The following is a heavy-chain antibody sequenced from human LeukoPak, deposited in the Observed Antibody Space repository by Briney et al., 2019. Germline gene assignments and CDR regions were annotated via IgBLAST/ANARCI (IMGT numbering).Heavy chain of an antibody. V-gene: IGHV4-61*02. D-gene: IGHD6-6*01. Sequence: SQTLSLTCTVSGGSISSGSYYWSWIRQPAGKGLEWIGRIYTSGSTNYNPSLKSRVTISVDTSKNQFSLKLSSVTAADTAVYYCARGRQEQLVPDYWGQGTLVTVSS. J-gene: IGHJ4*02. CDR2: IYTSGST. CDR3: ARGRQEQLVPDY. CDR1: GGSISSGSYY.